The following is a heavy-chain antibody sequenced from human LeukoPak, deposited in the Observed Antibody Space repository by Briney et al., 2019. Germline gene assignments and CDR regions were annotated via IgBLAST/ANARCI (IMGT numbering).Heavy chain of an antibody. CDR3: ARGCSSTSCYFGYYYYYMDV. Sequence: GGSLRLSCAASGFTFSSHNMNWVRQAPGKGLEWVSYISTSSTIVYYAESVKGRFTISRDNAKTSLYLQMNSLRAEDTAVYYCARGCSSTSCYFGYYYYYMDVWGKGTTVTISS. CDR1: GFTFSSHN. V-gene: IGHV3-48*01. CDR2: ISTSSTIV. D-gene: IGHD2-2*01. J-gene: IGHJ6*03.